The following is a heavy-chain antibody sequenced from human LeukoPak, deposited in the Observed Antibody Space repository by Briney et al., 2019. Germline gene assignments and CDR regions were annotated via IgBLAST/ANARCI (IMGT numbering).Heavy chain of an antibody. CDR1: EFTFSNYW. J-gene: IGHJ4*02. Sequence: PGGSLRLSCAASEFTFSNYWMRWVRQAPGKGLEGVATTNQDGSEKYYVDSVKGRFTISRDNAKNSLYLQLNSLRAEDTAVYYCARGGSPVAFWDYWGQGTLVTVSS. D-gene: IGHD3-10*01. V-gene: IGHV3-7*03. CDR2: TNQDGSEK. CDR3: ARGGSPVAFWDY.